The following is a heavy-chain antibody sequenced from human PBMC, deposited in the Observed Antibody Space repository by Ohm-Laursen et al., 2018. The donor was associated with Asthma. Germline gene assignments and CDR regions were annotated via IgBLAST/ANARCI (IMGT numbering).Heavy chain of an antibody. Sequence: SLRLSCAASGFTFSSYAMSWVRQAPGKGLEWVAVISYHGYNEYYLDSVKGRFTISRDNAKHSLYLQMNSLRAEDTAVYYCASQEEMFDYWGQGTLVTVSS. CDR2: ISYHGYNE. CDR3: ASQEEMFDY. CDR1: GFTFSSYA. J-gene: IGHJ4*02. V-gene: IGHV3-30*03.